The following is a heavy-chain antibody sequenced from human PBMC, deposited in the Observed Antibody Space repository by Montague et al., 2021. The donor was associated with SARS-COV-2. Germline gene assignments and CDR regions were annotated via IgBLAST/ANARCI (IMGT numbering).Heavy chain of an antibody. CDR1: GGSFSDYH. J-gene: IGHJ4*02. CDR3: AKHYYDNSGLDY. D-gene: IGHD3-22*01. Sequence: SETLSLTCAVYGGSFSDYHWTWIRQSPGEGLEWIGQINYGGSTKYNPSLKSRVTISVDTSMNQISLKLRSVTAADTAVYYCAKHYYDNSGLDYWGQGTLVTVPS. CDR2: INYGGST. V-gene: IGHV4-34*01.